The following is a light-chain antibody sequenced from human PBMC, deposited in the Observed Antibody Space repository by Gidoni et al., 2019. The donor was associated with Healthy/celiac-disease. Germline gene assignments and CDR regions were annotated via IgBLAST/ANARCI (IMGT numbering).Light chain of an antibody. J-gene: IGKJ4*01. Sequence: DIQMTQSPSSLSAAVGDRVTITCRASQSISSYLNCYQQKPGKAPTLLIYAASSLQSGVPSRFSGSGSGTDFTLTISSLQPEDFATYYCQQSYSTPLTFGGGTKVEIK. CDR2: AAS. V-gene: IGKV1-39*01. CDR3: QQSYSTPLT. CDR1: QSISSY.